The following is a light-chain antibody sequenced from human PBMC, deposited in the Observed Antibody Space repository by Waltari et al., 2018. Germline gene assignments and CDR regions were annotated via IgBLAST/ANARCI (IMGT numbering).Light chain of an antibody. CDR1: SSDIGDYNF. V-gene: IGLV2-8*01. CDR3: SSHAGSWV. Sequence: QSALTQPPSASGSPGQSVTTSCTGPSSDIGDYNFVSWYQQHPGKAPKVLIYEVSKRPSGVPDRFTGSKSGNTASLTVSGLQAEDEADYYCSSHAGSWVFGGGTKLTVL. CDR2: EVS. J-gene: IGLJ3*02.